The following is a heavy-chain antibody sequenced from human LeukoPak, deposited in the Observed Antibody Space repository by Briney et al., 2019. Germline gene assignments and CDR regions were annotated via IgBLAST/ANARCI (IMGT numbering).Heavy chain of an antibody. CDR3: AGLGYYDILTGYYPNWFDP. V-gene: IGHV4-39*01. CDR2: IYYSGST. J-gene: IGHJ5*02. CDR1: GGSISSSSYY. Sequence: SETLSLTXTVSGGSISSSSYYWGWIRQPPGKGLEWIGSIYYSGSTYYNPSLKSRVTISVDTSKNQFSLKLSSVTAADTAVYYCAGLGYYDILTGYYPNWFDPWGQGTLVTVSS. D-gene: IGHD3-9*01.